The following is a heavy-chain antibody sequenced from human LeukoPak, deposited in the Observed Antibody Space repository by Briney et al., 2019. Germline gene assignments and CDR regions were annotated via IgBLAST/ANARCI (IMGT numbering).Heavy chain of an antibody. V-gene: IGHV3-30*02. CDR1: GFTFSSYG. Sequence: GGSLRLSCAASGFTFSSYGMHWVRQAPGKGLEWVAFIRYDGSNKYYADSVKGRFTISRDNSKNTLYLQMNSLRAEDTAVYYCAKGKIMITFGGVIVRGPVDYWGQGTLVTVSS. D-gene: IGHD3-16*02. CDR2: IRYDGSNK. CDR3: AKGKIMITFGGVIVRGPVDY. J-gene: IGHJ4*02.